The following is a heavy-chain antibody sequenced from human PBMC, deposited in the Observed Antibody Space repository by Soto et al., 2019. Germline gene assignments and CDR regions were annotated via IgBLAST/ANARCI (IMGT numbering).Heavy chain of an antibody. CDR3: AKDAVSGDGVWLLDS. CDR1: GFTFRNYA. D-gene: IGHD4-17*01. Sequence: EVQLVESGGGLVQPGGSLRLSCAASGFTFRNYAMTWARQAPGKGLEWVSSLLRSGSTTYYADSVKGRFTISSDTSANSLYLQMDRLRAEDTAVYYCAKDAVSGDGVWLLDSWGQGTVVTVSS. CDR2: LLRSGSTT. V-gene: IGHV3-23*04. J-gene: IGHJ5*02.